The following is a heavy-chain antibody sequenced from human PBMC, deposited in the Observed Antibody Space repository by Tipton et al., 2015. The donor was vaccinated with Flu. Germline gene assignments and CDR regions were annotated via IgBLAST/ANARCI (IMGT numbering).Heavy chain of an antibody. CDR3: ARSPSYSGSGIYPYYFDD. Sequence: TLSLTCTVSGGFITSGSYYWSWIRQSAGKGLEWIGRIYTTGSTNYNPSLRSRVTISGDTSTNQFSLQLNSVTAEDTAVYYCARSPSYSGSGIYPYYFDDWGQGTLVTVSS. D-gene: IGHD3-10*01. V-gene: IGHV4-61*02. CDR1: GGFITSGSYY. CDR2: IYTTGST. J-gene: IGHJ4*02.